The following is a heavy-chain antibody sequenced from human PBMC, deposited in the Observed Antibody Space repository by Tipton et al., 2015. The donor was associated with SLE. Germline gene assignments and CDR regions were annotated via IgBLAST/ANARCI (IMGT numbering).Heavy chain of an antibody. D-gene: IGHD1-26*01. CDR2: ISYDGSNK. CDR1: GFTFSSYA. J-gene: IGHJ4*02. V-gene: IGHV3-30-3*01. Sequence: RSLRLSCAASGFTFSSYAMHWVRQAPGKGLEWVAVISYDGSNKYYADSVKGRFTISRDNSKNTLYLQMNSLRAEDTAVYYCARDKAEWELGGYFDYWGQGTLVTVSS. CDR3: ARDKAEWELGGYFDY.